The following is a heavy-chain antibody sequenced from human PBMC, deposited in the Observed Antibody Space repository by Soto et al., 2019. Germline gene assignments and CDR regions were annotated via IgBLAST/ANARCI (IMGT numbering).Heavy chain of an antibody. CDR3: AKEGLYYYDSSGYPGPYFDY. V-gene: IGHV3-23*01. CDR1: GFTFSSYA. CDR2: ISGSGGST. J-gene: IGHJ4*02. D-gene: IGHD3-22*01. Sequence: PGGSLRLSCAASGFTFSSYAMSWVRQAPAKGLEWVSAISGSGGSTYYADSVKGRFTISRDNSKNTLYLQMNSLRAEDTAVYYCAKEGLYYYDSSGYPGPYFDYWGQGTLVTVSS.